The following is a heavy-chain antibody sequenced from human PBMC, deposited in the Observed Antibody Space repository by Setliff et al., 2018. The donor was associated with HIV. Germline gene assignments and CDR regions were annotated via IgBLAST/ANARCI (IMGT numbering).Heavy chain of an antibody. D-gene: IGHD6-19*01. CDR3: ARCLYSSGWYPGYYYYYMDV. CDR1: GFIFSSYV. CDR2: ISYDGSNE. Sequence: GGSLRLSCAASGFIFSSYVMYWVRQAPGKGLEWVTVISYDGSNESYADSVKGRFTISRDNSKNTLYLQMNSLRAEDTAVYYCARCLYSSGWYPGYYYYYMDVWGKGTTVTVSS. J-gene: IGHJ6*03. V-gene: IGHV3-30*04.